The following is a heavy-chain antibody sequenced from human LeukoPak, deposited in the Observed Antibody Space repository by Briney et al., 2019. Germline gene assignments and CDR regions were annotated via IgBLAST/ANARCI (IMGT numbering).Heavy chain of an antibody. CDR1: GFTFNRHW. Sequence: GGSLRLSCAASGFTFNRHWMSWVRQAPGKGLDWVATINQDGSVKHYVDSVKGRFIISRDNAKKSLSLQMNSLRVDDTATYYCARLLGEATIYDLWGQGTPATVSS. CDR3: ARLLGEATIYDL. CDR2: INQDGSVK. V-gene: IGHV3-7*01. J-gene: IGHJ4*02. D-gene: IGHD3-16*01.